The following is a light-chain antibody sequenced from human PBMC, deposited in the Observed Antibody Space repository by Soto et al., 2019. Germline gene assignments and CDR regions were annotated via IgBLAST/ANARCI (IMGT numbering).Light chain of an antibody. CDR2: GAS. CDR3: QQYGTSPPT. V-gene: IGKV3-20*01. J-gene: IGKJ3*01. Sequence: EIVLTQSPGTLSLSPGERATLSCRASQSVSRNSLAWYQQPPGQAPRLLIYGASSRATDIPDRFSGSGSGTDFTIIGSRLEPEYFAVYFCQQYGTSPPTFGPGTKVDIK. CDR1: QSVSRNS.